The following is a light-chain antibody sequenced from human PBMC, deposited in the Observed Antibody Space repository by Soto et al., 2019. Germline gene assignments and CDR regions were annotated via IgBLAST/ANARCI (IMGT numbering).Light chain of an antibody. Sequence: DIQMTQSPSSLSGSVGDRVTITCQASQNINNYLNWYQQKPGKAPKLLIYAASSLQGGVPSSFSGSGSGTDFTLTIASLQPEDFATYFCQQNYSRPRTFGQGTKVDIK. J-gene: IGKJ1*01. V-gene: IGKV1-39*01. CDR2: AAS. CDR3: QQNYSRPRT. CDR1: QNINNY.